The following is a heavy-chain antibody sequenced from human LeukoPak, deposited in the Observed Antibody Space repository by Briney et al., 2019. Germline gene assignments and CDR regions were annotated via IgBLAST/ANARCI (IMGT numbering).Heavy chain of an antibody. V-gene: IGHV3-30*04. CDR1: GFTFSSYA. CDR3: ARWVTPGWGNFDY. Sequence: PGGSLRLSCAASGFTFSSYAMHWVRQAPGKGLEWVAVISYDGSNKYYADSAKGRFTISRDNSKNTLYLQMNSLRAEDTAVYYCARWVTPGWGNFDYWGQGTLVTVSS. CDR2: ISYDGSNK. D-gene: IGHD2-21*02. J-gene: IGHJ4*02.